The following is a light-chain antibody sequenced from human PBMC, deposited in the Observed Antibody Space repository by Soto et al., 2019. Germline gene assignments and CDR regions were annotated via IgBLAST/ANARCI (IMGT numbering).Light chain of an antibody. J-gene: IGKJ3*01. CDR1: QTISDNY. CDR3: QQYGSSPEIS. Sequence: DIVLTQSPGTLSLSPGERATLSCRASQTISDNYLAWYQQKPGQSPRLLISGASIRAPGIPDRFSGSGSETDFTLTISRLEPDDFAIYYCQQYGSSPEISFGPRTKVDIK. CDR2: GAS. V-gene: IGKV3-20*01.